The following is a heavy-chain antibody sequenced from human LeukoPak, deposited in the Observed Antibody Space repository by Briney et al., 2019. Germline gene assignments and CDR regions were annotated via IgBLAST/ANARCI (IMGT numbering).Heavy chain of an antibody. J-gene: IGHJ5*02. CDR3: AKGRYGYNWFDP. Sequence: GGSLRLSCAASGFTFSNYGIHWVRQAPGKGLEWVAFIRYDGSNKYYADSVKGRFTISRDNSKNMLYPQMNSLRAEDTAVYYCAKGRYGYNWFDPWGQGTLVTVSS. CDR2: IRYDGSNK. D-gene: IGHD4-17*01. CDR1: GFTFSNYG. V-gene: IGHV3-30*02.